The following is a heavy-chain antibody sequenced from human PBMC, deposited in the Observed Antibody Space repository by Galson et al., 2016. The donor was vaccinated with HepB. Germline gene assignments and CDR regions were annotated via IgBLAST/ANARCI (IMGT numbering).Heavy chain of an antibody. V-gene: IGHV5-51*01. CDR2: IYPGDSDT. CDR3: LRPTQQRYSYVIKGFDY. CDR1: GYTFSNYW. Sequence: QSGAEVKKPGESLKISCKGSGYTFSNYWIAWVRQMPDKGLEWMGIIYPGDSDTRYNPSFQGQVTISVDKPISTAFPQWSSLKASDTAVYYCLRPTQQRYSYVIKGFDYWGQGSLVIVSS. J-gene: IGHJ4*02. D-gene: IGHD5-18*01.